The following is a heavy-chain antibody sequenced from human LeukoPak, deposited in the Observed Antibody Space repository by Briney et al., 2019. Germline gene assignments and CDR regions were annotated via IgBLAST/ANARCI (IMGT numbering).Heavy chain of an antibody. CDR3: ARVFRVVPAAIRPSRIYFDY. CDR1: GFTVSSNY. Sequence: GSLRLSCAASGFTVSSNYMSWIRQPPGKGLEWIGEINHSGSTNYNPSLKSRVTISVDTSKNQFSLKLSSVTAADTAVYYCARVFRVVPAAIRPSRIYFDYWGQGTLVTVSS. V-gene: IGHV4-34*01. D-gene: IGHD2-2*02. J-gene: IGHJ4*02. CDR2: INHSGST.